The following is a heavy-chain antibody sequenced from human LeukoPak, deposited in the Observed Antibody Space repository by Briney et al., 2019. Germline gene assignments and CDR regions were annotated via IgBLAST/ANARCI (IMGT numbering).Heavy chain of an antibody. CDR2: ISYDGSNK. CDR1: GFTFSSYG. CDR3: AKDQITLRYFDWLLS. D-gene: IGHD3-9*01. V-gene: IGHV3-30*18. J-gene: IGHJ4*02. Sequence: GGSLRLSCAASGFTFSSYGMHWVRQAPGKGLEWVAVISYDGSNKYYADSVKGRFTISRDNSKNTLYLQMSSLRAEDTAVYYCAKDQITLRYFDWLLSWGQGTLVTVSS.